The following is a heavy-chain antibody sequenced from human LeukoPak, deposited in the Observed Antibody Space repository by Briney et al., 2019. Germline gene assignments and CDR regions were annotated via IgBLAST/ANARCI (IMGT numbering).Heavy chain of an antibody. CDR3: ARDGRGSWFDP. CDR2: IKQDGSEK. J-gene: IGHJ5*02. D-gene: IGHD1-26*01. CDR1: GFTTHYW. Sequence: GGSLRLSCTASGFTTHYWLSWVRQAPGKGLEWVANIKQDGSEKYYVDSVKGRFTISRDNAKNSLYLQMNSLRAEDTAVYYCARDGRGSWFDPWGRGTLVTVSS. V-gene: IGHV3-7*01.